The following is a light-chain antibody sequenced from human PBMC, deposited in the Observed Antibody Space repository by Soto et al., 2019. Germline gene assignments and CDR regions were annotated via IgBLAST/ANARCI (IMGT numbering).Light chain of an antibody. CDR2: GAS. J-gene: IGKJ2*01. CDR3: QQSYTSPYT. Sequence: DIQMTQSPSSLSASVGDRVTITCRASQTISTHLHWYQHKPGKAPNLLLYGASSLQTGVPSRFSGSGSGTDFTLSINSLQPEDFATYYCQQSYTSPYTFGQGTELEI. V-gene: IGKV1-39*01. CDR1: QTISTH.